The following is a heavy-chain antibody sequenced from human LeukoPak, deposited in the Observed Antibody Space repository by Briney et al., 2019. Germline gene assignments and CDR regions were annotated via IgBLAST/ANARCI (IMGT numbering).Heavy chain of an antibody. J-gene: IGHJ4*02. Sequence: GGSLRLSCAASGFTFSSYAMSWVRQAPGKGLEWVSVISGSGGNTYYADSVKGRFTISRDNSKNTLYLQMNSLRAEDTAVYYCAKAENNWNYLFDYWGQGTLVTVSS. CDR1: GFTFSSYA. D-gene: IGHD1-7*01. V-gene: IGHV3-23*01. CDR2: ISGSGGNT. CDR3: AKAENNWNYLFDY.